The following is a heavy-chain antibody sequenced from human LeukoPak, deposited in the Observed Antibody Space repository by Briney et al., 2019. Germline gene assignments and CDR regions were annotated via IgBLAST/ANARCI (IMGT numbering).Heavy chain of an antibody. CDR2: ISYDGSNK. Sequence: GGSLRLSCAASGFTFSSYGMHWVRQAPGKGLEWVAVISYDGSNKYYADSVKGRFTISRDNSKNTLYLQMNSLRAEDTAVYYCAKDLERHIVVVTASAVDYWGQGTLVTVSS. J-gene: IGHJ4*02. CDR1: GFTFSSYG. CDR3: AKDLERHIVVVTASAVDY. V-gene: IGHV3-30*18. D-gene: IGHD2-21*02.